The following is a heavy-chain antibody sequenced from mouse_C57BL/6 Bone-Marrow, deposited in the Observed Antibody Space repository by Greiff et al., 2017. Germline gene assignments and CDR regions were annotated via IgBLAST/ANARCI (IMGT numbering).Heavy chain of an antibody. CDR2: IRNKANGYTT. CDR3: ARWGNPDYYVSSPVYFDY. Sequence: EVHLVESGGGLVQPGGSLSLSCAASGFTFTDYYMSWVRQPPGKALEWLGFIRNKANGYTTEYSASVKGRFTISRDNSQSILYLQMNALRAEDSATYYCARWGNPDYYVSSPVYFDYWGQGTTLTVSS. CDR1: GFTFTDYY. D-gene: IGHD1-1*01. V-gene: IGHV7-3*01. J-gene: IGHJ2*01.